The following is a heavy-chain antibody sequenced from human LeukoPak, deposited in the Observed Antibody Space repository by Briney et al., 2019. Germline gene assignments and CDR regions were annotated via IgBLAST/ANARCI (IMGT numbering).Heavy chain of an antibody. CDR3: ARARRAPMVRGVINWFDP. CDR2: INWNGGST. V-gene: IGHV3-20*04. Sequence: PGGSLRLSCAASGFTFDDYGKSWVRQAPGKGLEWVSGINWNGGSTGYADSVKGRFTISRDNAKNSLYLQMNSLRAEDTALYYCARARRAPMVRGVINWFDPWGQGTLVTVSS. J-gene: IGHJ5*02. CDR1: GFTFDDYG. D-gene: IGHD3-10*01.